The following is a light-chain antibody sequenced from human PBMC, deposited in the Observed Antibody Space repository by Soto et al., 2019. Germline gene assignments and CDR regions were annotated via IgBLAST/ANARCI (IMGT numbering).Light chain of an antibody. CDR3: ATWDDSLSGSYV. Sequence: QSVLTQPPSASATPGQSVTISCSGSSSNIGSNTVNWYQQLPGTAPKLLIYSNNQRPSGVPDRFSGSKSGTSASLGISGLQSEDEAVYYCATWDDSLSGSYVFGTGTQLTVL. CDR1: SSNIGSNT. CDR2: SNN. J-gene: IGLJ1*01. V-gene: IGLV1-44*01.